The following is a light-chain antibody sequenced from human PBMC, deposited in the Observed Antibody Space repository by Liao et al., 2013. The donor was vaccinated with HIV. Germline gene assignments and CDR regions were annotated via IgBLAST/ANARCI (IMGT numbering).Light chain of an antibody. Sequence: SYVLTQPPSVSVAPGKTATITCGGNNIGSKNVHWYRQRPGQAPVLLIYYDRARPSGIPERFSGSNSANTATLTISRVEAGDEADYFCQVWDSDSDWVFGGGTRLTVL. CDR2: YDR. CDR1: NIGSKN. CDR3: QVWDSDSDWV. J-gene: IGLJ3*02. V-gene: IGLV3-21*04.